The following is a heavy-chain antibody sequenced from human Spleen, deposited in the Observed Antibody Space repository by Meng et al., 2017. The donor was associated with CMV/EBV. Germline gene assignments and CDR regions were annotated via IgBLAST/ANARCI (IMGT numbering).Heavy chain of an antibody. J-gene: IGHJ4*02. Sequence: GGSLRLSCAASGFTFNTFWIHWVRQTPGKGLEWVSVIYSGGSTYYADSVKGRFTISRDNSKNTLYLQMNSLRAEDTAVYYCARDRGPGYFDYWGQGTLVTVSS. CDR1: GFTFNTFW. CDR3: ARDRGPGYFDY. D-gene: IGHD3-16*01. V-gene: IGHV3-53*01. CDR2: IYSGGST.